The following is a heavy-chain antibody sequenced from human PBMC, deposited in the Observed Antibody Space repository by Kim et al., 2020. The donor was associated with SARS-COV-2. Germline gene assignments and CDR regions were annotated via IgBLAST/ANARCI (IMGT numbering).Heavy chain of an antibody. CDR3: ARGDPVTTADFAY. D-gene: IGHD4-17*01. J-gene: IGHJ4*02. Sequence: YNPSLNSRSTISVDTSKNQFSLKLSSVTAADTAVYDCARGDPVTTADFAYWGQGTLVTVSS. V-gene: IGHV4-34*01.